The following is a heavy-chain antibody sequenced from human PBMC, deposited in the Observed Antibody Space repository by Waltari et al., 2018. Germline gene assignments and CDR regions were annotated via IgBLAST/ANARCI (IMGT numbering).Heavy chain of an antibody. CDR3: ARGAPFADWPDDY. D-gene: IGHD3-9*01. CDR1: GYTFTSYD. V-gene: IGHV1-8*02. CDR2: MNPNSWNT. Sequence: QVQLVQSGAEVKKPGASVKVSCKASGYTFTSYDINWVRQATGQGLEWMGWMNPNSWNTGYAKKIQDRVTNTRNTTISTAYMELSILGTGSTAVYYCARGAPFADWPDDYWSQGTLDTVSS. J-gene: IGHJ4*02.